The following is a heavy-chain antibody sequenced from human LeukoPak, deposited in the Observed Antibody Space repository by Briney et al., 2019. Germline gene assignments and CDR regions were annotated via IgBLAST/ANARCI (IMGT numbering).Heavy chain of an antibody. V-gene: IGHV4-59*01. D-gene: IGHD3-9*01. CDR2: IYYSGCT. CDR1: GGFISRYY. J-gene: IGHJ4*02. Sequence: SETLSLTCTVSGGFISRYYWSWIRQPPAKGLEWIGYIYYSGCTNYNPSLQSRVTISVGTAKNQFSLKLSSVTAADTAVYYCARAGPSDYDILTGYLPPGYFDYWGQGTLVAVSS. CDR3: ARAGPSDYDILTGYLPPGYFDY.